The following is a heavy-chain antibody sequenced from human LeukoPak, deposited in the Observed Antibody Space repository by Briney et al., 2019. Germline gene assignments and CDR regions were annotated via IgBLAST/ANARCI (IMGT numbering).Heavy chain of an antibody. V-gene: IGHV3-23*01. CDR1: GFTFSSYS. J-gene: IGHJ4*02. D-gene: IGHD2-15*01. Sequence: GGSLRLSCAASGFTFSSYSMNWVRQAPGKGLEWVSAISGSGGSTYYADSVKGRFIISRDNSKNTLYLQMNSLRAEDTAVYYCAKFALRYCSGGSCHPFDYWGQGTLVTVSS. CDR3: AKFALRYCSGGSCHPFDY. CDR2: ISGSGGST.